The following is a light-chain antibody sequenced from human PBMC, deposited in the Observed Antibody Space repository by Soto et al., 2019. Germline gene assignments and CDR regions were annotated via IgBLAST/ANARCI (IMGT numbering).Light chain of an antibody. CDR3: CSYAVSSPLVV. J-gene: IGLJ1*01. CDR1: SSDVGNYNL. V-gene: IGLV2-23*01. CDR2: EGS. Sequence: QSALTQPASVSGSPGQSSTISCTGTSSDVGNYNLVSWYQQHPGKAPKLMIFEGSKRPSGVSNRFSGSKSGNTASLTISGLRAEEEVNYYCCSYAVSSPLVVFG.